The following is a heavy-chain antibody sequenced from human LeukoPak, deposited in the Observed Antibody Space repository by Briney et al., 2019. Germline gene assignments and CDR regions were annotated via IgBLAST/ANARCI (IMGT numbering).Heavy chain of an antibody. CDR3: ARAVRWRMEYYFDY. J-gene: IGHJ4*02. Sequence: PGGSLRLSCEASGFTFSAYAMTWVRQAPGKGLEWVSSIGSDNKPHYSESVKGRFAISRDNAKNTLYLQMNSLRAEDTAVFYCARAVRWRMEYYFDYWGQGTLVTVSS. CDR2: IGSDNKP. D-gene: IGHD3-3*01. V-gene: IGHV3-69-1*01. CDR1: GFTFSAYA.